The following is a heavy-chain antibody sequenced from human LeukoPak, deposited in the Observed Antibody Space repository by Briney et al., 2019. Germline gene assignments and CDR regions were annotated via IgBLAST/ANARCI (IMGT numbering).Heavy chain of an antibody. V-gene: IGHV3-21*04. Sequence: GGSLRLSCAASGFTFSSYSMNWVRQAPGKGLEWVSSISSSSSYIYYADSVKGRFTISRDNSKNTLYLQMDSLRAEDTAVYYCARAPSVTTNFDCWGQGTLVTVSS. CDR1: GFTFSSYS. CDR2: ISSSSSYI. CDR3: ARAPSVTTNFDC. D-gene: IGHD4-17*01. J-gene: IGHJ4*02.